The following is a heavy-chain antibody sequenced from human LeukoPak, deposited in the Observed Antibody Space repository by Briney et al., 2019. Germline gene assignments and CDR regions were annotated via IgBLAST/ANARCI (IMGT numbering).Heavy chain of an antibody. J-gene: IGHJ4*02. CDR3: ARDGSDYSNYPYFDY. Sequence: SVKVSCKASGGTFSSYAISWVRQAPGQGLEWMGGIIPIFGTANYAQKFQGRVTITADESTGTAYTELSSLRSEDTAVYYCARDGSDYSNYPYFDYWGQGTLVTVSS. CDR2: IIPIFGTA. D-gene: IGHD4-11*01. V-gene: IGHV1-69*13. CDR1: GGTFSSYA.